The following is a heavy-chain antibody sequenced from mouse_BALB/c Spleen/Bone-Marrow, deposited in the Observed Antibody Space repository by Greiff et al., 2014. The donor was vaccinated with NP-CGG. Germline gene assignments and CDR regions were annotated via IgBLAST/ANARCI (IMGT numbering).Heavy chain of an antibody. V-gene: IGHV1-80*01. CDR3: ARMGDYSYYFDY. CDR1: GYAFSSYW. D-gene: IGHD1-1*01. J-gene: IGHJ2*01. CDR2: IYPGDGDT. Sequence: QVQLQQSGAELVRPGSSVKISCKASGYAFSSYWMNWVKQRPRQGLEWIGQIYPGDGDTNYNGKFKGKATLTADKSSSTAYIQLSSLTSEDSAVYFCARMGDYSYYFDYWGQGTTLTVSS.